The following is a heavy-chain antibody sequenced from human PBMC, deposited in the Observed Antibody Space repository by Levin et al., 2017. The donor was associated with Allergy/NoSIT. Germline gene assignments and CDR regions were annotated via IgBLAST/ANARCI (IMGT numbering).Heavy chain of an antibody. V-gene: IGHV3-21*01. CDR2: ISSRSSNI. Sequence: PGGSLRLSCAASGFTFSNYSMNWVRQAPGKGLEWVSSISSRSSNIYYADSVKGRFTISRDNAKNSLYLQMNSLRAEDTAVYYCARDSTEVSSDYWGQGTLVTVSS. J-gene: IGHJ4*02. CDR3: ARDSTEVSSDY. D-gene: IGHD4-11*01. CDR1: GFTFSNYS.